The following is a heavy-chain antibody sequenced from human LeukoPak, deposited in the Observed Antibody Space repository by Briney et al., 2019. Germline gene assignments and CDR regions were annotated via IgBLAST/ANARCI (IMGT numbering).Heavy chain of an antibody. CDR1: GFTQCRYE. CDR2: ISSSGTTI. Sequence: GGSLRLSCTASGFTQCRYETKGVRQAPGKGLEWVSYISSSGTTIYYADSVKGRFTISRDNSKNTLYLQMNSLRAEDTAVYYCAKGANNGYASFEYWGHGTLVTVSS. V-gene: IGHV3-48*03. J-gene: IGHJ4*03. CDR3: AKGANNGYASFEY. D-gene: IGHD2-8*01.